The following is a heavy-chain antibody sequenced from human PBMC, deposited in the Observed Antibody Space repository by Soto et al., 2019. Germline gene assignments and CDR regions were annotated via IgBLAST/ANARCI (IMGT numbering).Heavy chain of an antibody. Sequence: GGSLRLSCAASGFTFSSYSMNWVRQAPGKGLEWVSYISSSSSTIYYADSVKGRFTISRDNAKNSLYLQMNSLRAEDTAVYYCARDSTYYGSGSNAMDVWGKGTTVTVSS. J-gene: IGHJ6*04. D-gene: IGHD3-10*01. CDR1: GFTFSSYS. V-gene: IGHV3-48*01. CDR2: ISSSSSTI. CDR3: ARDSTYYGSGSNAMDV.